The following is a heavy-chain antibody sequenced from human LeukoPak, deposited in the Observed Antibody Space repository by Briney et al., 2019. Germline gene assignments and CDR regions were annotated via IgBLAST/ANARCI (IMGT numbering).Heavy chain of an antibody. Sequence: ASVKVSCKASGYTFTGYYMQWVRQAPGQGLEWMGWINPNSGGTNYAQKFQGRVTMTRDTSISTADMELSRLRFDDTAVYYCARMKITMVRGIISEFDYYMDVWGKGTTVTVSS. CDR2: INPNSGGT. CDR3: ARMKITMVRGIISEFDYYMDV. CDR1: GYTFTGYY. D-gene: IGHD3-10*01. V-gene: IGHV1-2*02. J-gene: IGHJ6*03.